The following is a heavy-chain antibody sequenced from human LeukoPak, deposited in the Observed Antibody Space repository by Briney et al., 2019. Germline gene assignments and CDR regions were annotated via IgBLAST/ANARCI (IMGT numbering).Heavy chain of an antibody. CDR1: GGSFSGYY. CDR3: ARGSLPFGYDSSGARYYFDH. CDR2: INHSGST. Sequence: SETLSLTCAVYGGSFSGYYRSWIRQPPGKGLEWIGEINHSGSTNYNPSLKSRVTISVDTSKNQFSLKLSSVTAADTAVYYCARGSLPFGYDSSGARYYFDHWGQGTLVTVSS. D-gene: IGHD3-22*01. V-gene: IGHV4-34*01. J-gene: IGHJ4*02.